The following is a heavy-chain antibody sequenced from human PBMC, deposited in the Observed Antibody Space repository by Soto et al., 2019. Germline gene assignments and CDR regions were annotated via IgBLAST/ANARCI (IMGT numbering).Heavy chain of an antibody. Sequence: ASVKVSCKASGGTFSSYTISWVRQAPGQGLEWMGRIIPILGIANYAQKFQGRVTITADKSTSTAYMELSSLRSEDTAVYYCARDSGKLYDILTGYDYWGQGTLVTVSS. CDR2: IIPILGIA. V-gene: IGHV1-69*04. CDR1: GGTFSSYT. D-gene: IGHD3-9*01. CDR3: ARDSGKLYDILTGYDY. J-gene: IGHJ4*02.